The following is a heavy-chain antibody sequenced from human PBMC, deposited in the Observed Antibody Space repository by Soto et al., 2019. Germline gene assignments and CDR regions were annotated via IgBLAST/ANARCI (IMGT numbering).Heavy chain of an antibody. V-gene: IGHV3-30*18. D-gene: IGHD3-9*01. CDR1: GFTFSSYG. CDR3: AKDRRSVYDILTGYYPRYYYYGMDV. J-gene: IGHJ6*02. CDR2: ISYDGSNK. Sequence: QVQLVESGGGVVQPGRSLRLSCAASGFTFSSYGMHWVRQAPGKGLEWVAVISYDGSNKYYADSVKGRFTISRENSKNTLYLQMNSLRAEDTAVYYCAKDRRSVYDILTGYYPRYYYYGMDVWGQGTTVTVSS.